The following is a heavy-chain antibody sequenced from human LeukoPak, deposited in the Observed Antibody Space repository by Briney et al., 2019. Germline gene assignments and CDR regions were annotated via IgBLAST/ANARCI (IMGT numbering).Heavy chain of an antibody. V-gene: IGHV4-39*01. J-gene: IGHJ5*02. CDR2: IYYSGST. D-gene: IGHD6-19*01. CDR1: GGSISSSSYY. CDR3: ARLGGYSSGWYFTEANWFDP. Sequence: SETLSLTCTVPGGSISSSSYYWGWIRQPPGKGLEWIGSIYYSGSTYYNPSLKSRVTISVDTSKNQFSLKLSSVTAADTAVYYCARLGGYSSGWYFTEANWFDPWGQGTLVTVSS.